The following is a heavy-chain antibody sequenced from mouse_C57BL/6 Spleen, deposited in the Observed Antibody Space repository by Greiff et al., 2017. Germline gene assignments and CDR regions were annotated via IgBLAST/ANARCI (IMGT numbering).Heavy chain of an antibody. CDR2: ISDGGSYT. D-gene: IGHD2-5*01. Sequence: EVQLVESGGGLVKPGGSLKLSCAASGFTFSSYAMSWVRQTPEQRLEWVATISDGGSYTYYPYNVKGRSTISRDNAKNNLYLQMSHLKSEDTAMXYCARYSNYLYYSAYWGQGTILTVSS. J-gene: IGHJ2*01. CDR1: GFTFSSYA. CDR3: ARYSNYLYYSAY. V-gene: IGHV5-4*01.